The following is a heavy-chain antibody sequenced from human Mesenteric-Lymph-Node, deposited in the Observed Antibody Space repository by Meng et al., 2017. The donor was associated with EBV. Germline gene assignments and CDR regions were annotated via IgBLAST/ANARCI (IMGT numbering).Heavy chain of an antibody. CDR2: IDPEDGEK. J-gene: IGHJ4*02. CDR3: ATGGGGAHDY. CDR1: EPILTVSL. V-gene: IGHV1-24*01. D-gene: IGHD3-16*01. Sequence: QVQLEQSGAEVKKPGXSVKVSCKVSEPILTVSLMHWVRQAPGKGLEWMAGIDPEDGEKIYAQKFQGRVTMTEDMSTDMAYMELSSLRSEDTAVYYCATGGGGAHDYWGQGTLVTVSS.